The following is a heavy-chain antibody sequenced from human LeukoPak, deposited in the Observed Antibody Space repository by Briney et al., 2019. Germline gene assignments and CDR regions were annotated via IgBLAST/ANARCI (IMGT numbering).Heavy chain of an antibody. V-gene: IGHV3-7*01. CDR2: IKQDGSEK. CDR3: ARGRGSDY. D-gene: IGHD1-1*01. J-gene: IGHJ4*02. CDR1: GFTFSSYW. Sequence: PGGSLRLSCPASGFTFSSYWMGWVRQAPGKGLEWVANIKQDGSEKYYVDSVKGRFTISRDNTKKSLYLEMNSLRAEDTAVYYCARGRGSDYWGQGTLVTVSS.